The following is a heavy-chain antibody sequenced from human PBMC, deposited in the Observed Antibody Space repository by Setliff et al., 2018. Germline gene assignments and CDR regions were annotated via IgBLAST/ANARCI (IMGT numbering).Heavy chain of an antibody. D-gene: IGHD2-2*01. J-gene: IGHJ6*03. CDR2: INPAGAKT. Sequence: PGGSLRLSCAVSGLTFSSYAMNWVRQAPGKGLEWVSNINPAGAKTYYADSVKGRFTISRDNSKNTLYLQMNSLRAEDSAVYYCAKEFTVVVPAALALDVWGKGTTVTVS. CDR1: GLTFSSYA. V-gene: IGHV3-23*01. CDR3: AKEFTVVVPAALALDV.